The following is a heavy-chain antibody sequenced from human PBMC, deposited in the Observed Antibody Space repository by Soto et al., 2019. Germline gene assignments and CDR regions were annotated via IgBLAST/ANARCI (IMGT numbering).Heavy chain of an antibody. J-gene: IGHJ4*02. CDR1: GFTFSSYA. CDR3: AKSVRNDFWSCYRFDY. D-gene: IGHD3-3*01. V-gene: IGHV3-23*01. CDR2: ISGSGGST. Sequence: PGGSLRLSCAASGFTFSSYAMSWVRQAPGKGLEWVSAISGSGGSTYYADSVKGRFTISRDNSKNTLYLQMNSLRAEDTAVYYCAKSVRNDFWSCYRFDYWGQGTLVTISS.